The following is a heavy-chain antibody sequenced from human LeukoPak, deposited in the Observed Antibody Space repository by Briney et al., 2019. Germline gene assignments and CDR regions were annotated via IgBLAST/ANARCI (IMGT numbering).Heavy chain of an antibody. Sequence: GGSLRLSCAASGFTFSSYGMHWVRQAPGKGLEWVAVISYDGSNKYYADSVKGRFTISRDNSKNTLYLQMNSLRAEDTAVYYCAKEALEPHSGSPDAFDIWGQGTMVTVSS. CDR3: AKEALEPHSGSPDAFDI. V-gene: IGHV3-30*18. J-gene: IGHJ3*02. D-gene: IGHD1-1*01. CDR1: GFTFSSYG. CDR2: ISYDGSNK.